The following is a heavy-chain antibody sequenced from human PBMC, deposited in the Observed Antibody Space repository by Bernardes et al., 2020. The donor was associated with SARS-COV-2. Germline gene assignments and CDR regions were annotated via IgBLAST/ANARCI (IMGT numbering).Heavy chain of an antibody. V-gene: IGHV3-33*01. J-gene: IGHJ4*02. CDR2: IWYDGSNK. CDR3: ATEVIAAAGTFDY. CDR1: GFTFSSYG. D-gene: IGHD6-13*01. Sequence: GGSLRLSCAASGFTFSSYGMHWVRQAPGKGLEWVAVIWYDGSNKYYADSVKGRFTISRDNSKNTLYLQMNSLRAEDTAVYYCATEVIAAAGTFDYWGQGTLVTVSS.